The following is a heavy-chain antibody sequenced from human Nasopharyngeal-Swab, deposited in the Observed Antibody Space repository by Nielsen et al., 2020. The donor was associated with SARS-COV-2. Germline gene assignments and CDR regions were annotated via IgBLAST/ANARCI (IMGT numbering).Heavy chain of an antibody. D-gene: IGHD3-22*01. CDR3: ARPGYDSSGYTSYFDY. V-gene: IGHV4-39*01. J-gene: IGHJ4*02. Sequence: WIRQPPGKGLEWIGSIYYSGSTYYSPSLTSRVTISVDTSKNQFSLKLSSVTAADTAVYYCARPGYDSSGYTSYFDYWGQGTLVTVSS. CDR2: IYYSGST.